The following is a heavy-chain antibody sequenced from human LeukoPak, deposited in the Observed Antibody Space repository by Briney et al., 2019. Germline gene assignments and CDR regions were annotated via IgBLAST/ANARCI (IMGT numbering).Heavy chain of an antibody. CDR1: GGTFSSYA. CDR3: ARDPPEYCSSTSCYADG. D-gene: IGHD2-2*01. CDR2: IIPIFGTA. J-gene: IGHJ4*02. Sequence: ASVKVSCKASGGTFSSYAISWVRQAPGQGLEWMGGIIPIFGTANYAQKFQGSVTITADKSTSTAYMELSSLRSEDTAVYYCARDPPEYCSSTSCYADGWGQGTLVTVSS. V-gene: IGHV1-69*06.